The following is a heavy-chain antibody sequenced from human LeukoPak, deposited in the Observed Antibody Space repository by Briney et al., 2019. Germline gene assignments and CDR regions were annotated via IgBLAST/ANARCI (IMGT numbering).Heavy chain of an antibody. Sequence: SETLSLTCTVSGGSISSSSYYWGWVRQSPGKGLEWIGSIYYRGTTYYNPSLNSRVTISIDTSKNQFSLKLSSVTAADTSVYYCARMTTIGSYYIDNWGQGTLVTVSS. V-gene: IGHV4-39*01. CDR3: ARMTTIGSYYIDN. CDR2: IYYRGTT. D-gene: IGHD5-24*01. CDR1: GGSISSSSYY. J-gene: IGHJ4*02.